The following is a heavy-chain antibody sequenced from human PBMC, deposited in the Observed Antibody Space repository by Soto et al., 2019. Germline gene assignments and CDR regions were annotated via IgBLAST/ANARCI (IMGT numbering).Heavy chain of an antibody. Sequence: SETLSLTCTVSGGSISSYYWSWIRQPPGKGLEWIGYIYYSGSTNYNPSLKSRVTISVDTSKNQFSLKLSSVTAADTAVYYCARAPGNDVVGPWFDQRGQGSMVNVSS. CDR3: ARAPGNDVVGPWFDQ. J-gene: IGHJ5*02. D-gene: IGHD1-1*01. CDR1: GGSISSYY. V-gene: IGHV4-59*01. CDR2: IYYSGST.